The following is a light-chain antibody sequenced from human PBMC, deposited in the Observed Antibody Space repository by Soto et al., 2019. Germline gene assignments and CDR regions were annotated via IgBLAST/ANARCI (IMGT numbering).Light chain of an antibody. V-gene: IGLV2-23*02. CDR3: CSYAGSRTWV. CDR2: EVS. CDR1: SSDVGIYNL. J-gene: IGLJ3*02. Sequence: QSAPIQPASVSGSPGQSITISCTGTSSDVGIYNLVSWYQHYPGRAPKLLLYEVSKWPSGISHRFSGSKSGNTASLTIYGLQAEDEADYYCCSYAGSRTWVFGGGTKLTVL.